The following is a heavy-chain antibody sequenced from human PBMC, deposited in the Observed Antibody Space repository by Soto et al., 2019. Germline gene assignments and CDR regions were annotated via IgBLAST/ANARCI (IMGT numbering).Heavy chain of an antibody. V-gene: IGHV4-4*02. J-gene: IGHJ5*02. CDR3: ARSVFP. CDR2: FYYSGST. CDR1: GGSISSSNW. Sequence: TSETLSLTCAVSGGSISSSNWWSWVRQPPGKGLEWIGYFYYSGSTYYNPSLKSRVTISVNTSKNQFSLKLSSVTAADTAVYYCARSVFPWGQGTLVTVSS.